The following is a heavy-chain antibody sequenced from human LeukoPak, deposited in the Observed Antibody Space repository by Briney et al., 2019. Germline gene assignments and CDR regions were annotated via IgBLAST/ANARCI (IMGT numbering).Heavy chain of an antibody. Sequence: PSETLSLTCAVYGGSFSGYYWSWIRQPPGKGLEWIGEINHSGSTNYNPSLKSRVTISVDTSKNKFSLKLSSVTAADTAVYYCARYPSSGWYRFGAFDTWGQGTMVTVSS. CDR3: ARYPSSGWYRFGAFDT. J-gene: IGHJ3*02. CDR1: GGSFSGYY. CDR2: INHSGST. V-gene: IGHV4-34*01. D-gene: IGHD6-19*01.